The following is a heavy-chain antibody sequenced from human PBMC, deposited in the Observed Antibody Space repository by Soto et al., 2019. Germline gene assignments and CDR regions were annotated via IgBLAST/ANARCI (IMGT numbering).Heavy chain of an antibody. CDR1: GFTFSNHG. V-gene: IGHV3-23*01. CDR2: ISGTGGST. CDR3: ATDNGWLSVS. Sequence: EVQLLESGGGLIQPGGSLRLSCAASGFTFSNHGMSWVRQAPGKGLEWVSAISGTGGSTYYTDSVQGRFTISRDNSKNTLSLQVNTLRAEDTAEYYCATDNGWLSVSWGQGTLVTVSS. D-gene: IGHD6-19*01. J-gene: IGHJ5*02.